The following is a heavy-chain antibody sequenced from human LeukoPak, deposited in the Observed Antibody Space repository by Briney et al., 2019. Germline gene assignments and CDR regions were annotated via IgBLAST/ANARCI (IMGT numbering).Heavy chain of an antibody. CDR2: INRDGSNT. Sequence: GGSLRLSCAASGFTFRSYWMHWVRQAPGKGLVWVSRINRDGSNTNYADSVKGRFTISRDNAKNTLYLQMNSLGAEDTAVYYCARDRTVTPLYYFDYWGQGTLVTVSS. CDR1: GFTFRSYW. V-gene: IGHV3-74*01. J-gene: IGHJ4*02. D-gene: IGHD4-17*01. CDR3: ARDRTVTPLYYFDY.